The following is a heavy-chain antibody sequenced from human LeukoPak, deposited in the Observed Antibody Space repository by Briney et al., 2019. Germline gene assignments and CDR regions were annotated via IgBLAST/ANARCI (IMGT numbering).Heavy chain of an antibody. Sequence: PGGSLRHSCAASGFTFSSYAMSWVRQAPGKGLEWVSAISGSGGSTYYADSVKGRFTISRDNSKNTLYLQMNSLRAEDTAVYYCAKDEYDSSGYYSTGYFQHWGQGTLVTVSS. D-gene: IGHD3-22*01. V-gene: IGHV3-23*01. CDR2: ISGSGGST. J-gene: IGHJ1*01. CDR3: AKDEYDSSGYYSTGYFQH. CDR1: GFTFSSYA.